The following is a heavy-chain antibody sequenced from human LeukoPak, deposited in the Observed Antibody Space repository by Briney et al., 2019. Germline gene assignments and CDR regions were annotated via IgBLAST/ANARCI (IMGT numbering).Heavy chain of an antibody. Sequence: GESLKISCKGSGYSFTNYWIAWVRQMPGQGLEWMAIIYPGDSDARYSPSFQGQVTISVDKSISTTYLRWSSLKASDTAMYYCARVGGGFGGPKGDKDTLVIGGKGTMVTVFS. D-gene: IGHD3-10*01. CDR3: ARVGGGFGGPKGDKDTLVI. CDR1: GYSFTNYW. J-gene: IGHJ3*02. V-gene: IGHV5-51*01. CDR2: IYPGDSDA.